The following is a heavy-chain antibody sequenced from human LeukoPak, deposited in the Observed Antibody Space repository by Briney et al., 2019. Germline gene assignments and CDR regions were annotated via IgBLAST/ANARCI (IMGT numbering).Heavy chain of an antibody. CDR3: ARDSSGYYYDPDAFDI. D-gene: IGHD3-22*01. Sequence: SETLSLTCTVSGGSINNYYWNWIRQPPGKGLEWIGYVYYSGSTKYNPSLKSRVTISVDTSKNQFSLKLSSVTAADTAVYYCARDSSGYYYDPDAFDIWSQGTMVTVSS. V-gene: IGHV4-59*12. J-gene: IGHJ3*02. CDR2: VYYSGST. CDR1: GGSINNYY.